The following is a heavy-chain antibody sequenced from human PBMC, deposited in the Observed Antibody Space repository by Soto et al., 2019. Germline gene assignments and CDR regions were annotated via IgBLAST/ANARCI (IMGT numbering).Heavy chain of an antibody. J-gene: IGHJ4*02. CDR1: RFTFSNYT. Sequence: PGQSLRPSCAAFRFTFSNYTMNWVRPAPGKVLDWVSSITPSSDYIYYAHSVKGRFTISRDDAKNSLFLQMNSLRAEDTALYYCARDEGFTMLRGFITTPYFDSWGQGTLVTVSS. CDR3: ARDEGFTMLRGFITTPYFDS. D-gene: IGHD3-10*01. CDR2: ITPSSDYI. V-gene: IGHV3-21*01.